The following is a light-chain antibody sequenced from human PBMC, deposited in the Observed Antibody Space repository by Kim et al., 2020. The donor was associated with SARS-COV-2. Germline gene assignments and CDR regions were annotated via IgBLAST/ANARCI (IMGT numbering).Light chain of an antibody. V-gene: IGLV4-60*03. CDR2: LEGHGIY. CDR3: KTCDSNNKGV. J-gene: IGLJ3*02. Sequence: NLTSTLSIGHGNYIIAWHQRQPGKTPRYLMKLEGHGIYNKGSGVPYRFSGSSSGAGRYPTISNPQSGDEADYYFKTCDSNNKGVFGGGTQLTAL. CDR1: IGHGNYI.